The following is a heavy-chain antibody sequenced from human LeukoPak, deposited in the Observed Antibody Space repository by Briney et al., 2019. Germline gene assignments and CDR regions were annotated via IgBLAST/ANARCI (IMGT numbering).Heavy chain of an antibody. J-gene: IGHJ4*02. CDR1: GGSFSGYY. CDR2: INHSGST. V-gene: IGHV4-34*01. D-gene: IGHD5-18*01. CDR3: ARLVDTAMVIDY. Sequence: PSETLSLTCAVYGGSFSGYYWSWIHQPPGKGLEWIGEINHSGSTNYNPSLKSRVTISVDTSKNQFSLKLSSVTAADTAVYYCARLVDTAMVIDYWGQGTLVTVSS.